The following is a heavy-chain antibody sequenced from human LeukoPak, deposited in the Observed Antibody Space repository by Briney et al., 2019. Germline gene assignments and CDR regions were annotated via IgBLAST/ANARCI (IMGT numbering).Heavy chain of an antibody. V-gene: IGHV1-46*01. CDR1: GYTFTSYY. CDR3: ARDYYDSSGYYSDAFDI. D-gene: IGHD3-22*01. J-gene: IGHJ3*02. Sequence: ASVKVSCKASGYTFTSYYMHWVRQAPRQGLEWMGIINPSGGSTSYAQKFQARVTMTRDTSTSTVYMGLSSLRSEDTAVYYCARDYYDSSGYYSDAFDIWGQGTMVTVSS. CDR2: INPSGGST.